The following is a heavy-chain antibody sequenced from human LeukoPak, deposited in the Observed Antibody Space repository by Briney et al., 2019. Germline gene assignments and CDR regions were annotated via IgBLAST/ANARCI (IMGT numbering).Heavy chain of an antibody. J-gene: IGHJ4*02. Sequence: SETLSLTCTVSGDSISSSNYYWGWIRQPPGKGLEWIGNIYYSGSTYYNPSLKSRVTISVDTSKNQFSLKLSSVTAADTAVYYCARDWADYGSGSYSDYWGQGTLVTVSS. V-gene: IGHV4-39*07. CDR1: GDSISSSNYY. CDR2: IYYSGST. D-gene: IGHD3-10*01. CDR3: ARDWADYGSGSYSDY.